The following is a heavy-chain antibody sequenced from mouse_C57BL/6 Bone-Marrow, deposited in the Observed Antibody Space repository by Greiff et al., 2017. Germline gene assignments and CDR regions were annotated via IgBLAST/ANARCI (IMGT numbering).Heavy chain of an antibody. CDR3: ARGITTVVENYAMDD. V-gene: IGHV14-3*01. J-gene: IGHJ4*01. Sequence: EVQLQQSGAELVRPGTSVKVSCKASGFNIKNTYMHWVKQRPEQGLEWIGRIDPANGNTKYAPKFQGKATITADTSSTTAYLQLSSLTSEDTAIYYCARGITTVVENYAMDDWGQGTSVTVAS. CDR1: GFNIKNTY. D-gene: IGHD1-1*01. CDR2: IDPANGNT.